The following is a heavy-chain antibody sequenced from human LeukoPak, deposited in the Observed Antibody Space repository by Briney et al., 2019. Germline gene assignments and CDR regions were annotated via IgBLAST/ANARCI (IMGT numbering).Heavy chain of an antibody. CDR2: INAGNGNT. Sequence: ASVKVSCKASGYTFTSYAMHWVRQAPGQRLEWMGWINAGNGNTKYSQKFQGRVTITRDTSASTAYMELSSLRSEDTAVYYCARDPVSSGLRNWFDPWGQGTLVTVSS. D-gene: IGHD6-19*01. CDR1: GYTFTSYA. J-gene: IGHJ5*02. CDR3: ARDPVSSGLRNWFDP. V-gene: IGHV1-3*01.